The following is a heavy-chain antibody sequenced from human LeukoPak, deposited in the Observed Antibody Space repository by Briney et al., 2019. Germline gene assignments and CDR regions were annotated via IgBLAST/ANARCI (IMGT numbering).Heavy chain of an antibody. CDR2: MSNSGHT. Sequence: SETLSLTCTVSGGFVSSGNYYWSWIRQPPGKGLEWIGFMSNSGHTDSNASLKSRVTISVDTSKNQFSLKLKSVTAADTAVYYCARVSVAGTGPDYWGQGTLVTVSS. CDR1: GGFVSSGNYY. V-gene: IGHV4-61*01. D-gene: IGHD6-13*01. J-gene: IGHJ4*02. CDR3: ARVSVAGTGPDY.